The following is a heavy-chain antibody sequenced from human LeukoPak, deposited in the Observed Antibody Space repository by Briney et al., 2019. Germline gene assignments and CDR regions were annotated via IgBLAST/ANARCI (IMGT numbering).Heavy chain of an antibody. Sequence: GGSLRLSCAASGFTFSDAWMSWVRQAPGKGLEWVGRIKSKTDGETTDYAAPVKGRFTISRDDSKNTLYLQMNSLKTEDTAVYYCTRRLSSSRYYDYWGQGTLVTVSS. D-gene: IGHD6-13*01. V-gene: IGHV3-15*01. J-gene: IGHJ4*02. CDR1: GFTFSDAW. CDR2: IKSKTDGETT. CDR3: TRRLSSSRYYDY.